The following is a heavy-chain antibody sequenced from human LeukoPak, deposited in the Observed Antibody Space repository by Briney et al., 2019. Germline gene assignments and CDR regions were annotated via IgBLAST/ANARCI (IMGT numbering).Heavy chain of an antibody. CDR1: GFTFSDYY. V-gene: IGHV3-11*04. CDR3: ARAGYDSSGYSLHHFDY. D-gene: IGHD3-22*01. J-gene: IGHJ4*02. Sequence: GGSLRLSCAASGFTFSDYYMSWIRQAPGKGLEWVSYISGSGSTIYYADSVKGRFTISRDNAKNSLYLQMNSLRAEDTAVYYCARAGYDSSGYSLHHFDYWGQGTLVTVSS. CDR2: ISGSGSTI.